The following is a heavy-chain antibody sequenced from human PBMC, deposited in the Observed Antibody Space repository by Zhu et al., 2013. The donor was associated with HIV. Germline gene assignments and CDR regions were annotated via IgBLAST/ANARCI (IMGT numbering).Heavy chain of an antibody. CDR2: IIPXFATT. D-gene: IGHD2-15*01. Sequence: QVQLVQSGAEVKKPGSSVKVSCKASGGTFSTYGISWVRQAPAQGPEWMGVIIPXFATTDYAQKFQGRVTITADKSTSTAYMRLSSLRYEDTAVYYCALSLCSGGSCYSPGKNGMDVWGQGTTVTVSS. CDR1: GGTFSTYG. V-gene: IGHV1-69*06. CDR3: ALSLCSGGSCYSPGKNGMDV. J-gene: IGHJ6*02.